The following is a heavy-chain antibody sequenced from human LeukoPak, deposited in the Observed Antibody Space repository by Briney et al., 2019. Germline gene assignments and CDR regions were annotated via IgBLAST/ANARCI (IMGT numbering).Heavy chain of an antibody. J-gene: IGHJ4*02. CDR1: GYSFTNYW. CDR2: IYPGDSDT. V-gene: IGHV5-51*01. CDR3: ARHPRYGDYLFDY. Sequence: GESLKLSCKGSGYSFTNYWIGWVRQMPGKGLEWMGIIYPGDSDTRYSPSFQGQVTISADKSISTAYLQWSGLKASDTAMYYCARHPRYGDYLFDYWGQGTLVTVSS. D-gene: IGHD4-17*01.